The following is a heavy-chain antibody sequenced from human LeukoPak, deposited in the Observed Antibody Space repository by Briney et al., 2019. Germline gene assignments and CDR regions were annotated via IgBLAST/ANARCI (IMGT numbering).Heavy chain of an antibody. Sequence: SETLSLTCTVSGGSISSYYWSWIRQPPGKGLEWIGYIYYSGCTNYNPSLKSRVTVSVDTSKNQFSLKLSSVTAADTAVYYCARVGDFWSGLDYWGQGTLVTVSS. CDR2: IYYSGCT. CDR1: GGSISSYY. J-gene: IGHJ4*02. V-gene: IGHV4-59*01. CDR3: ARVGDFWSGLDY. D-gene: IGHD3-3*01.